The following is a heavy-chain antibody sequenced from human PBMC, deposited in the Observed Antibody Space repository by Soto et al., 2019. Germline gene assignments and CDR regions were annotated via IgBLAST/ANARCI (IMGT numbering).Heavy chain of an antibody. CDR2: IIPIFGTI. J-gene: IGHJ3*02. CDR3: AREGLTFGPGAVGGAFDI. CDR1: GGTFDSNA. Sequence: QVQLVQSGTEVRKPGSSVKVSCKASGGTFDSNAISWVRLAPGQGLEWMGGIIPIFGTINNAQKFQDRVPITADESANRVYMELSSLRSEDTAIYYCAREGLTFGPGAVGGAFDIWGQGTLVTVSS. V-gene: IGHV1-69*12. D-gene: IGHD2-2*01.